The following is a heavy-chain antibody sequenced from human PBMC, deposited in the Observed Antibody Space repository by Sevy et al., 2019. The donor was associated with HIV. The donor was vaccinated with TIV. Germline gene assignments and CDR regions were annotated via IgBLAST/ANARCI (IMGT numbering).Heavy chain of an antibody. CDR1: GYSINSGYY. CDR2: VYHSGST. J-gene: IGHJ3*02. V-gene: IGHV4-38-2*01. CDR3: ARWYGVNSAFDI. D-gene: IGHD4-17*01. Sequence: SETLSLTCAVSGYSINSGYYWGWIRQPPGKGLEWIGNVYHSGSTYYNPSLKSRLTMSADTSKNQFSLKLCSVTAADTAVYYCARWYGVNSAFDIWGQGTMVTVSS.